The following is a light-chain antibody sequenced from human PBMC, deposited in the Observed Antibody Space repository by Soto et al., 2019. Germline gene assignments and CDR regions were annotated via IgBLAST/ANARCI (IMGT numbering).Light chain of an antibody. J-gene: IGLJ1*01. CDR1: SSDVGNYNY. CDR2: EVS. V-gene: IGLV2-14*01. CDR3: GSYTTSSTPCV. Sequence: QSALTQPASVSGSPGQSITISCTGTSSDVGNYNYVSWYQQRPGRAPKLLIYEVSNRPSGVSHRFSGSKSDNTASLTISGLQAEDEADYYCGSYTTSSTPCVFGTGTKLTVL.